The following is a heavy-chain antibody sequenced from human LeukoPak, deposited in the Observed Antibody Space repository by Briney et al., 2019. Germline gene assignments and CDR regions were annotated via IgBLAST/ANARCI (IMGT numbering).Heavy chain of an antibody. J-gene: IGHJ3*02. Sequence: GGSLRLSCAASGPAFTTSAMNWVRQTPGKGLEWLSFISSSSNAIYYGDSVRGRFTISRDNAKNSLYLQMNSLRAEDTAIYFCARGRDHAFGIWGQGTRVTVSS. CDR3: ARGRDHAFGI. CDR1: GPAFTTSA. V-gene: IGHV3-48*01. CDR2: ISSSSNAI.